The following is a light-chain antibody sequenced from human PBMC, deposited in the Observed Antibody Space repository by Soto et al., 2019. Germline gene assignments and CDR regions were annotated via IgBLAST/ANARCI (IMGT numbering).Light chain of an antibody. CDR2: DAS. J-gene: IGKJ4*01. Sequence: EIVLTQSPATLSLSPGERATLSCRASQSLSSYLAWYQQKPGQAPRLLIYDASSRATGIPARFSGSGSGTDFTLTISSLEPEDFGVYYCQQRTNWLTFGGGTKVEIK. CDR3: QQRTNWLT. CDR1: QSLSSY. V-gene: IGKV3-11*01.